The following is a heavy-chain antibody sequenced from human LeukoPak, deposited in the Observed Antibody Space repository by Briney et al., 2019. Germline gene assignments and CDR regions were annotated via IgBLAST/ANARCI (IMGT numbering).Heavy chain of an antibody. D-gene: IGHD6-25*01. Sequence: ASVKVSCKASGYTFTGHYMHWVRQAPGQDLEWMGWLNPKSGGSNYAQKFEGRVTMTRDTSISTAHMELSRLGSDDTAVYYCARGLAVYYYYMDVWGKGTTVTVSS. CDR2: LNPKSGGS. CDR1: GYTFTGHY. CDR3: ARGLAVYYYYMDV. J-gene: IGHJ6*03. V-gene: IGHV1-2*02.